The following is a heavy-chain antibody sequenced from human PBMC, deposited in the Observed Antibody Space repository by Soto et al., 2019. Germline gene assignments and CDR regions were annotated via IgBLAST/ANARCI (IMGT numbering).Heavy chain of an antibody. CDR3: ARDRGYDAHDYYYNAMDG. D-gene: IGHD3-10*01. V-gene: IGHV3-21*01. Sequence: GGSLRLSCISSGFTFRTYTMNWVRQAPGKGLEWVSGIRGFSPYTFYAESVKGRFTISRDNAKNSLDLQMDSLRAEDTAVYYCARDRGYDAHDYYYNAMDGGGQGNTVTGSS. CDR2: IRGFSPYT. CDR1: GFTFRTYT. J-gene: IGHJ6*01.